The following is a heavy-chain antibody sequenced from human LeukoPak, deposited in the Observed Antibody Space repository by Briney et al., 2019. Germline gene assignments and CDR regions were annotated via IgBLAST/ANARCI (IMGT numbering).Heavy chain of an antibody. CDR2: ISAYNGNT. J-gene: IGHJ5*02. Sequence: ASVKVSCKASGYTFSSYGISWVRQAPGQGLEWMGWISAYNGNTNYAQKLQGRVTTTTDTSTRIAYMELRSLRSDDTAVYYCAREVFWGFDPWGQGTLVTVSS. V-gene: IGHV1-18*01. D-gene: IGHD7-27*01. CDR1: GYTFSSYG. CDR3: AREVFWGFDP.